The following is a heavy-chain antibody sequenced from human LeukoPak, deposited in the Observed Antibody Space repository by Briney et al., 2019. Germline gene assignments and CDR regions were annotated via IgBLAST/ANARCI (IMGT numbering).Heavy chain of an antibody. CDR1: GYTFTSYD. V-gene: IGHV1-8*01. J-gene: IGHJ6*02. Sequence: ASVKVSCKASGYTFTSYDINWVRQATGQGLEWMGWMNPNSGNTGYAQKFQGRVTTTRNTSISTAYMELSSLRSEDTAVYYCARGRSYYDFWSGYLWYYGMDVWGQGTTVTVSS. CDR3: ARGRSYYDFWSGYLWYYGMDV. D-gene: IGHD3-3*01. CDR2: MNPNSGNT.